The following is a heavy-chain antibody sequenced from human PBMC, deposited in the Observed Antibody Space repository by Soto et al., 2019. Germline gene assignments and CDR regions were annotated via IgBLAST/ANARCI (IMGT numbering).Heavy chain of an antibody. J-gene: IGHJ4*02. Sequence: SLRLSCAASGFSVSTYYMNWVRQAPGKGLEWVSITLGGGTTYYADSVKGRFTVSKDNSKNTLFLQISSLRAADTAVYYCARDWGYAFDYWGQGALVTVSS. V-gene: IGHV3-66*01. CDR3: ARDWGYAFDY. CDR1: GFSVSTYY. D-gene: IGHD5-12*01. CDR2: TLGGGTT.